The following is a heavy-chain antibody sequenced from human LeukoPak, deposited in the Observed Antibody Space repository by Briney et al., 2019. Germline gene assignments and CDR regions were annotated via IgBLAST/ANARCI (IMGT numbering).Heavy chain of an antibody. CDR1: GFTFGGYG. CDR3: TRYNNDHFDY. Sequence: GGSLRLSCAGSGFTFGGYGMHWFRQTPDKGLEWVAVIAYDGSRAFYADSVKGRFTISRDNSKNTMSVQMDDLRAEDTAVYYCTRYNNDHFDYWGQGTLVTVSS. D-gene: IGHD1-14*01. J-gene: IGHJ4*02. CDR2: IAYDGSRA. V-gene: IGHV3-33*01.